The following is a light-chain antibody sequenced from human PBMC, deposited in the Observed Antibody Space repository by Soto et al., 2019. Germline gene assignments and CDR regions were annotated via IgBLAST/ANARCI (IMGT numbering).Light chain of an antibody. CDR1: QSVNSNY. V-gene: IGKV3-20*01. CDR3: QQYGSSVRT. J-gene: IGKJ1*01. Sequence: EIVLTQSPGTLSLSPGERATLSCRAGQSVNSNYLAWYQQRPGQAPRLLIYAASNRVTGIPDRFSGSGSGTDFTLTSSRLEPEDFAVYYCQQYGSSVRTFGQGTKVELK. CDR2: AAS.